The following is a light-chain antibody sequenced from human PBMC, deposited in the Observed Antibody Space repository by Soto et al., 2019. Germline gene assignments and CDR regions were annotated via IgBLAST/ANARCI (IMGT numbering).Light chain of an antibody. Sequence: DIQMTQSPSTLSSSVGDRVTITGRASQSISSWLAWYQQKPGKAPKLLIYNASSLASGVPSTYSGSGAGTGFTGAISSLQSDDFATYSCQQYNIDRTFGQGTKVEIK. CDR1: QSISSW. CDR2: NAS. CDR3: QQYNIDRT. V-gene: IGKV1-5*01. J-gene: IGKJ1*01.